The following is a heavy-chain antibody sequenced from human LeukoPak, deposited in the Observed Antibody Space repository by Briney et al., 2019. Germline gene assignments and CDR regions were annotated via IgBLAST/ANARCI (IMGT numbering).Heavy chain of an antibody. CDR1: GFTFSSYW. J-gene: IGHJ6*02. V-gene: IGHV3-74*01. D-gene: IGHD1-26*01. Sequence: GGSLRLSCAASGFTFSSYWMHWVRQAPGKGLMWVSRINSDGSSTSYADSVKGRFTISRDNAKDTLYLQMNSLRAEDTAVYYCARVRSGSSAGNYGMDVWGQGTTVTVSS. CDR2: INSDGSST. CDR3: ARVRSGSSAGNYGMDV.